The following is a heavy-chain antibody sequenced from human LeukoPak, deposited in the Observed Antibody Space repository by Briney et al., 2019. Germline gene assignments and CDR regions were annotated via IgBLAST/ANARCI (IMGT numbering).Heavy chain of an antibody. CDR2: IYYSGST. CDR1: GGSISSYY. D-gene: IGHD3-16*01. CDR3: ARDVGEGDYYYGMDV. J-gene: IGHJ6*02. Sequence: ASETLSLTCTASGGSISSYYWSWIRQPPGKGLEWIGYIYYSGSTNYNPSLKSRVTISVDTSKNQFSLKLSSVTAADTAVYYCARDVGEGDYYYGMDVWGQGTTVTVSS. V-gene: IGHV4-59*01.